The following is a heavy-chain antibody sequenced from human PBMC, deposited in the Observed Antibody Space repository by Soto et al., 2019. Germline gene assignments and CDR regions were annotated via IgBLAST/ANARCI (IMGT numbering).Heavy chain of an antibody. CDR1: GFSLSTSGVG. D-gene: IGHD3-22*01. J-gene: IGHJ5*02. CDR3: AHSLLSLLHNWFDP. Sequence: QITLKESGPTLVKPTQTLTLTCTFSGFSLSTSGVGVGWIRQPPGKALEWLALIYWDDDKRYSPSLKSRLTLTKDTSKNQVVLTMTNMDPVDTATYYCAHSLLSLLHNWFDPWGQGTLVTVSS. V-gene: IGHV2-5*02. CDR2: IYWDDDK.